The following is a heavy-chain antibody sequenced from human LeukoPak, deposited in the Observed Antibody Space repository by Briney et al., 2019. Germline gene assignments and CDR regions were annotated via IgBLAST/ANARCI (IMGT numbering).Heavy chain of an antibody. J-gene: IGHJ5*02. CDR2: IWYDGSNK. CDR1: GFTFSNHG. V-gene: IGHV3-33*01. D-gene: IGHD5-12*01. CDR3: ARGYSHNSGGWLDP. Sequence: GGSLRLSCAASGFTFSNHGMHWVRQAPGKGLEWVAVIWYDGSNKYYADSVKGRFTISRDNSKNTLYLQMNSLRAEDTAMYYCARGYSHNSGGWLDPWGQGTLVTVSS.